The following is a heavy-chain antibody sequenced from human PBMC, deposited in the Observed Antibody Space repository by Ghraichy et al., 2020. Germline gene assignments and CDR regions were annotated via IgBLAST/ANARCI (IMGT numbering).Heavy chain of an antibody. CDR3: ARDDQKWLVDH. V-gene: IGHV3-64*01. CDR1: GFAFSRYT. J-gene: IGHJ4*02. CDR2: IGTNELNT. Sequence: GESPNISCAASGFAFSRYTMHWVRQAPGKGLEFVSAIGTNELNTFYVNSVKDRFTISRDNSKNTVFLQMGSLSVEDTAMYYCARDDQKWLVDHWGQGTLVTVSS. D-gene: IGHD6-19*01.